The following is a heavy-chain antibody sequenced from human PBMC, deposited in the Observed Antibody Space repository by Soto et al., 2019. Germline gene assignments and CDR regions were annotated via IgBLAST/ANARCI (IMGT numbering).Heavy chain of an antibody. CDR1: GFTFSSYG. Sequence: GGSLRLSCAASGFTFSSYGMHWVRQAPGKGLEWVAVIWYDGSNKYYADSVKGRFTISRDNSKNTLYLQMNSLRAEDTAVYYCARDAVDCSGSSCYFDYWGQGTLVTVSS. V-gene: IGHV3-33*01. CDR2: IWYDGSNK. J-gene: IGHJ4*02. CDR3: ARDAVDCSGSSCYFDY. D-gene: IGHD2-15*01.